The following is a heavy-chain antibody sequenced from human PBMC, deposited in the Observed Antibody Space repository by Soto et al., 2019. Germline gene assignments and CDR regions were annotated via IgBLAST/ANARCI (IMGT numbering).Heavy chain of an antibody. D-gene: IGHD3-22*01. Sequence: QLQLQESGSGLVKPSQTLSLTCAVSGGSIGSGGCSWNWLGQPPGKGFEWNGYNYHSGSTYCNPSPKTRATIPVDRSKNQFSLKLRSVTAPDTAVYYCARADSRRLGQLDYWGQGTLVTVSS. CDR3: ARADSRRLGQLDY. J-gene: IGHJ4*02. CDR1: GGSIGSGGCS. V-gene: IGHV4-30-2*01. CDR2: NYHSGST.